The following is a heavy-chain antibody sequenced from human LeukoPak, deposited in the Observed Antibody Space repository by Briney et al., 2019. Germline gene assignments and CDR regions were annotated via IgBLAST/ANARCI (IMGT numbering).Heavy chain of an antibody. V-gene: IGHV1-2*02. CDR2: INPNSGGT. Sequence: GASVKVSCKASGYTFTGYYMHWVRQAPGQGLEWMGWINPNSGGTNYAQKFQGRVTMTRDTSISTAYMELSRLRSDDTAVYYCARAAGQNIKGGSYCLFVYWGQGTLVTVSS. CDR1: GYTFTGYY. CDR3: ARAAGQNIKGGSYCLFVY. J-gene: IGHJ4*02. D-gene: IGHD3-10*01.